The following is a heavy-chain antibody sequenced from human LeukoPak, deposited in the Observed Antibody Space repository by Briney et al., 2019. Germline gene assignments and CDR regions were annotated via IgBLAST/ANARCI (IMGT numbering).Heavy chain of an antibody. Sequence: PGGSLRLSCAASGFTFSSYGMHWVRQAPGKGLEWVAVISYDGSNKYYADSVKGRFTISRDNSKNTLYLQMNSLRAEDTAVYYCAKDGETVNDYGGNWNYYGMDVWGQGTTVTVSS. CDR1: GFTFSSYG. V-gene: IGHV3-30*18. CDR3: AKDGETVNDYGGNWNYYGMDV. D-gene: IGHD4-23*01. J-gene: IGHJ6*02. CDR2: ISYDGSNK.